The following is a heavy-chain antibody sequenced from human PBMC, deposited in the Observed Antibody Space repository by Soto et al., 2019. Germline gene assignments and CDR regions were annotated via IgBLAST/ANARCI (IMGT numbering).Heavy chain of an antibody. CDR2: IYYSGST. Sequence: SETLSLTCTVSGGSISSYYWSWIRQPPGKGLEWIGYIYYSGSTNYNPSLKSRVTISVDTSKNQFSLKLSSVTAADTAVYYCARGRYDILTGYPDYFDYWGQGTLVTVSS. CDR1: GGSISSYY. D-gene: IGHD3-9*01. J-gene: IGHJ4*02. V-gene: IGHV4-59*01. CDR3: ARGRYDILTGYPDYFDY.